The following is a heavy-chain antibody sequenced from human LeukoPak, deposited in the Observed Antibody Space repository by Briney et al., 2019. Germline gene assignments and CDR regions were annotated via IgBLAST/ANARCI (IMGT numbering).Heavy chain of an antibody. V-gene: IGHV1-2*02. CDR3: ARGGPDYGDYGGDAFDI. J-gene: IGHJ3*02. CDR1: GYTFTGYY. Sequence: ASVKVSCKASGYTFTGYYMYWVRQAPGQGLEWMGWINPNSGGTNYAQKFQGRVTMTRDTSISTAYMELSRLRSDDTAVYYCARGGPDYGDYGGDAFDIWGQGTMVTVSS. CDR2: INPNSGGT. D-gene: IGHD4-17*01.